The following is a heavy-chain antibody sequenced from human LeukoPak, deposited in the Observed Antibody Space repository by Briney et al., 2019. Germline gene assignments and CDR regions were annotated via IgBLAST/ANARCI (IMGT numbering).Heavy chain of an antibody. D-gene: IGHD3-16*01. CDR1: GFTFSSYA. V-gene: IGHV3-23*01. Sequence: GGSLRLSCAASGFTFSSYAMSWVRQAPGKGLEWVSGISGSGGSTYYADSVKGRFTIPRDNSKNTLYLQMNSLRAEDTALYYCPKDVFVGGAGYGMDVWGQGTTVIVSS. CDR3: PKDVFVGGAGYGMDV. CDR2: ISGSGGST. J-gene: IGHJ6*02.